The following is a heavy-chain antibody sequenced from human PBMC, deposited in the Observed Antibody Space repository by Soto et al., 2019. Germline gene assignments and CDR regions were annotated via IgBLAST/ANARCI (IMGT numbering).Heavy chain of an antibody. V-gene: IGHV4-4*02. CDR1: GASISSGNW. Sequence: QVQLQESGPGLVKPSGTLSLTCAVSGASISSGNWWTCVRQPPGKGLEWIGEIYHNGSTNYNPSLKIRVTISIDKYKNPFSLKLSFGTAADPAVYYCARDLPDDCHLLERGLDYWGQGSKVTVSS. CDR2: IYHNGST. D-gene: IGHD2-21*01. CDR3: ARDLPDDCHLLERGLDY. J-gene: IGHJ4*02.